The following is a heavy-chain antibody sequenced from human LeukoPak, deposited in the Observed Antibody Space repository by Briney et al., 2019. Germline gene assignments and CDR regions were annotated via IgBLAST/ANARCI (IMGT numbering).Heavy chain of an antibody. J-gene: IGHJ4*02. D-gene: IGHD3-10*01. CDR3: AREDGSGSYYY. CDR1: GYSISSGYY. V-gene: IGHV4-38-2*02. Sequence: SETLSLTCTVSGYSISSGYYWGWIRQPPGKGLEWIGSIYHSGSTYYNPSLKSRVTISVDTSKNQFSLKLSSVTAADTAVYYCAREDGSGSYYYWGQGTLVTVSS. CDR2: IYHSGST.